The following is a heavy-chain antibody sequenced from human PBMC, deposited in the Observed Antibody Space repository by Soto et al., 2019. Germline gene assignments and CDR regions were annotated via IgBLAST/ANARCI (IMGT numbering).Heavy chain of an antibody. CDR2: INHTGST. J-gene: IGHJ6*03. CDR1: GGSFSDSY. CDR3: GKMTTVTKNYYYYMDV. V-gene: IGHV4-34*01. Sequence: PSETLSLTCAVYGGSFSDSYWSWFRQPPGEGLEWIAEINHTGSTNYNPSLQSRVTISLDTSKSQFSLKLSSVTAADTAVYYCGKMTTVTKNYYYYMDVWGKGTTVTVSS. D-gene: IGHD4-17*01.